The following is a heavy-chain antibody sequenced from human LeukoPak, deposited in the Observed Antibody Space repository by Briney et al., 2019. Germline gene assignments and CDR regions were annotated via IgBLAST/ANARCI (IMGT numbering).Heavy chain of an antibody. V-gene: IGHV3-30*04. J-gene: IGHJ4*02. CDR3: AGGPGIPRRLDY. CDR1: GFTFSSYA. D-gene: IGHD6-13*01. CDR2: ISYDGSNK. Sequence: PGGSLRLSCAASGFTFSSYAMHWVRQAPGKGLEWVAVISYDGSNKYYADSVKGRFTISRDNSKNTLYLQMNSLRAEDTAVYYCAGGPGIPRRLDYWGQGTLVTVSS.